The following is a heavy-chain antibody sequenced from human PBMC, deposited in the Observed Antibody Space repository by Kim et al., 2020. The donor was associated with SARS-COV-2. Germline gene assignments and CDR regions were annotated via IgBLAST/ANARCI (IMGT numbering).Heavy chain of an antibody. CDR3: ARSLDYYYGMDV. CDR1: GFTFSSYS. V-gene: IGHV3-21*01. Sequence: GGSLRLSCAASGFTFSSYSMNWVRQAPGKGLEWVSSISSSSSYIYYADSVKGRFTNSRDNAKNSLYLQMNSLRAEDTAVYYCARSLDYYYGMDVWGQGTTVTVSS. J-gene: IGHJ6*02. CDR2: ISSSSSYI.